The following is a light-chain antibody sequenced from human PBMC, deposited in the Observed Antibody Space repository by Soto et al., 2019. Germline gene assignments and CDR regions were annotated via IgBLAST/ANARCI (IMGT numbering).Light chain of an antibody. CDR3: QHYNSYSEA. CDR2: DAS. CDR1: QTISSW. Sequence: DIQMTQSPSTLSGSVGDRVTITCRASQTISSWLAWYQQKPGKAPKLLIYDASSLQSGVQSRFSGSGSGTEFTLTIRSLQPDDFATYYCQHYNSYSEAFGQGTKVDIK. J-gene: IGKJ1*01. V-gene: IGKV1-5*01.